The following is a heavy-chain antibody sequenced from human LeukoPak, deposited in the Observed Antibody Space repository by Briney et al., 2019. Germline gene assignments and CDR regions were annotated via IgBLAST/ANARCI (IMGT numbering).Heavy chain of an antibody. CDR3: AKVRVGYYYMDV. Sequence: GGSLRLSCAVSGFTFSSYSMNWVRQAPGKGLEWVSSISSSSSYIYYADSVKGRFTISRDNSKNTLYLQMNSLRAEDTAVYYCAKVRVGYYYMDVWGKGTTVTVSS. CDR2: ISSSSSYI. CDR1: GFTFSSYS. J-gene: IGHJ6*03. D-gene: IGHD3-10*01. V-gene: IGHV3-21*04.